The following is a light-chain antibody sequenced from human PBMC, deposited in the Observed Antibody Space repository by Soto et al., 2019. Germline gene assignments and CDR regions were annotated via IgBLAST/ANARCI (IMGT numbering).Light chain of an antibody. J-gene: IGKJ5*01. V-gene: IGKV3-20*01. CDR1: QSVSSN. CDR3: QQYGSSPLIT. CDR2: GAS. Sequence: EIVMTQSPATLSVSPGERATLSCRASQSVSSNLAWYQQKPGQAPRLLIYGASSRATGIPDRFSGSGSGTDFTPTISRLEPEDFAVYYCQQYGSSPLITFGQGTRLEIK.